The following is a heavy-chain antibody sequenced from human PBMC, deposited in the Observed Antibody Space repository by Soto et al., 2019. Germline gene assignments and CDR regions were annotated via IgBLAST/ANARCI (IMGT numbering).Heavy chain of an antibody. V-gene: IGHV2-70*04. D-gene: IGHD3-16*01. CDR2: IDWDDDK. Sequence: SGPTLVNPTQTLTLTCTFSGFSLSTSGMRVSWIRQPPGKALEWLARIDWDDDKLYSTSLKTRLTISKDTSKNQVVLTMTNMDPVDTATYYCTLRHDSSTGPIYWGQGIQVTVSS. J-gene: IGHJ4*02. CDR1: GFSLSTSGMR. CDR3: TLRHDSSTGPIY.